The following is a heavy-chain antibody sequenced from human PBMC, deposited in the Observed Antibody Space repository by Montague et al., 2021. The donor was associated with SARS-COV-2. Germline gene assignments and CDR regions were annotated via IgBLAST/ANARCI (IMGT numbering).Heavy chain of an antibody. Sequence: SLRLSCAASGFNFGVYEMNWVRQTPGKGLEWVSYISGGSSVMYYADSVMGRFTTSRDNAESSLYLQMNSLRAEDTAVYYCAPAVPVADDSWGQGTLVTVSS. V-gene: IGHV3-48*03. CDR2: ISGGSSVM. CDR1: GFNFGVYE. CDR3: APAVPVADDS. D-gene: IGHD2-2*01. J-gene: IGHJ5*02.